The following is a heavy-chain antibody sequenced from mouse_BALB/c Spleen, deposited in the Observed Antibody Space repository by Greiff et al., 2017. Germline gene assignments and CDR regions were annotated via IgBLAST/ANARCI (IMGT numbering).Heavy chain of an antibody. CDR2: IDPANGNT. CDR3: ALITTAYYFDY. V-gene: IGHV14-3*02. Sequence: EVQLQQSGAELVKPGASVKLSCTASGFNIKDTYMHWVKQRPEQGLEWIGRIDPANGNTKYDPKFQGKATITADTSSNTAYLQLSSLTSEDTAVYYCALITTAYYFDYWGQGTTLTGSS. CDR1: GFNIKDTY. D-gene: IGHD1-1*01. J-gene: IGHJ2*01.